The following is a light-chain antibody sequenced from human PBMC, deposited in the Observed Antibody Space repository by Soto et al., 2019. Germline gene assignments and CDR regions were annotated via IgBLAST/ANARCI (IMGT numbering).Light chain of an antibody. CDR2: DVS. CDR1: SSDVGGYSY. Sequence: QSALTQPASVSGSPGQSITISCTGTSSDVGGYSYVSWYQHNPGKAPKLMIYDVSNRPSGVSNRFSGSKSGSTASLTISGLQAEDEADYYCNSYTGSGTVVFGGGTKVTVL. CDR3: NSYTGSGTVV. J-gene: IGLJ2*01. V-gene: IGLV2-14*03.